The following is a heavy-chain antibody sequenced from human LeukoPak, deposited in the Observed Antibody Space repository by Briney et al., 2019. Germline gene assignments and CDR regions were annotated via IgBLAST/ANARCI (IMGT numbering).Heavy chain of an antibody. V-gene: IGHV3-23*01. Sequence: GESLRLSCAASAFTFNNFAMSWVRQAPGKGLEWVSGISAGGGTTIYVDSVKGRFTISRDNSKNTLYLQMNSLRAEDTAVYYCARRDSSGSFDYWGQGTLVTVSS. D-gene: IGHD6-6*01. J-gene: IGHJ4*02. CDR3: ARRDSSGSFDY. CDR1: AFTFNNFA. CDR2: ISAGGGTT.